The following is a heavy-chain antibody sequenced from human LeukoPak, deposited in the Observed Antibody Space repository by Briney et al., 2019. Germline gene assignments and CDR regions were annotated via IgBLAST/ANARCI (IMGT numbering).Heavy chain of an antibody. Sequence: GGSLRLSCTASGFTFSIFAMGCVRQAPGKGLQRVSGISGSGGSTYYADSVKGRFTISRDNSKNTLYLQMNSLRAEDTAVYYCARDKGSFGMDVWGQGTTVIVSS. CDR3: ARDKGSFGMDV. CDR2: ISGSGGST. J-gene: IGHJ6*02. V-gene: IGHV3-23*01. D-gene: IGHD3-3*02. CDR1: GFTFSIFA.